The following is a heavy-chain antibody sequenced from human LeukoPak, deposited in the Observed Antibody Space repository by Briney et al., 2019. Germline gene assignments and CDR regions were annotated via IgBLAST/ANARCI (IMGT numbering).Heavy chain of an antibody. J-gene: IGHJ2*01. Sequence: SETLSLTCTVSGYSISSGYYWGWIRPPPGKELEWIGSIYHSGSTYYNPSLKRRVTISVDTSKNQFSLKLSSVTAADTAVYYCARVLIVVVPAAAGSLNWYFDLWGRGTLVTVSS. CDR2: IYHSGST. CDR3: ARVLIVVVPAAAGSLNWYFDL. V-gene: IGHV4-38-2*02. D-gene: IGHD2-2*01. CDR1: GYSISSGYY.